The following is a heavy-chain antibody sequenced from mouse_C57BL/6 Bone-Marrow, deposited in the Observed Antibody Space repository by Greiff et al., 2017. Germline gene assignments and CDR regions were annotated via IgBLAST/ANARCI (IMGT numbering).Heavy chain of an antibody. D-gene: IGHD2-4*01. J-gene: IGHJ3*01. CDR3: ARVGLDWFAY. CDR2: IYPRSGNT. V-gene: IGHV1-81*01. Sequence: VQLQQSGAELARPGASVKLSCKASGYTFTSYGISWVKQRTGQGLEWIGGIYPRSGNTYYNEKFKGKATLTADKSSSTAYMELRSLTSADSADYFCARVGLDWFAYWGQGTLVTVSA. CDR1: GYTFTSYG.